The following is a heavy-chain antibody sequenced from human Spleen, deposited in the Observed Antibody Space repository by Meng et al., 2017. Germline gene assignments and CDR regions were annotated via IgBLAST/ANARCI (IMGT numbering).Heavy chain of an antibody. Sequence: SVKVSCKALGGIFSNYVIGWVRQAPGQGLEWMGGIIPIYGTTNYAQKFQGRVTLTADKSTGTASMELSSLKSDDTAMYYCARDEDISAAGKLFGDYWGHGTRVTVSS. CDR3: ARDEDISAAGKLFGDY. CDR1: GGIFSNYV. J-gene: IGHJ4*01. V-gene: IGHV1-69*06. D-gene: IGHD6-13*01. CDR2: IIPIYGTT.